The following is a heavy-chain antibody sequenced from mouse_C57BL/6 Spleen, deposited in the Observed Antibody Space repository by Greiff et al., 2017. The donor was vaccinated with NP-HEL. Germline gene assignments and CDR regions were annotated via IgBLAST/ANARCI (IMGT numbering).Heavy chain of an antibody. CDR1: GYSFTGYY. CDR2: INPSTGGT. D-gene: IGHD1-1*01. J-gene: IGHJ2*01. Sequence: VQLQQSGPELVKPGASVKISCKASGYSFTGYYMNWVKQSPEKSLEWIGEINPSTGGTTYNQKFKAKATVTVDKSSSTAYMQLKSLTSEDSAVYYCARSLLRKSFDYWGQGTTLTVSS. V-gene: IGHV1-42*01. CDR3: ARSLLRKSFDY.